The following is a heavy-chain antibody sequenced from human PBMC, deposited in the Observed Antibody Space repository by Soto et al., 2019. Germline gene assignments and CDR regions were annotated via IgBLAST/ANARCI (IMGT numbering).Heavy chain of an antibody. CDR2: ISWNSGSI. J-gene: IGHJ6*02. Sequence: EVQLVESGGGLVQPGRSLRLSCVASGFTFDDYAMHWVRQAPGKGLEWVSGISWNSGSIGYADSVKGRFTISRDNAKNSLYLQMNSLRAVDTALYSCAKLKDSPLGGMDVCGQGTTVTVSS. CDR1: GFTFDDYA. CDR3: AKLKDSPLGGMDV. D-gene: IGHD5-18*01. V-gene: IGHV3-9*01.